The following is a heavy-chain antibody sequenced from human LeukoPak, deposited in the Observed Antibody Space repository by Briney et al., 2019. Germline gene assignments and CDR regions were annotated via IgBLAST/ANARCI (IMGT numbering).Heavy chain of an antibody. CDR3: AVLEDYDSSGYYEDY. CDR2: IYHSGTT. D-gene: IGHD3-22*01. CDR1: GGSISSSNW. Sequence: SETLSLTCAVSGGSISSSNWWNWVRQPPGKGLEWIGEIYHSGTTNYNPSLKSRVTISVDTSKNQFSLKLSSVTAADTAVYYCAVLEDYDSSGYYEDYWGQGTLVTVSS. V-gene: IGHV4-4*02. J-gene: IGHJ4*02.